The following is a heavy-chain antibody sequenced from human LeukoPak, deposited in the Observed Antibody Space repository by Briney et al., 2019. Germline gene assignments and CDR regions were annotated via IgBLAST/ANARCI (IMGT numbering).Heavy chain of an antibody. D-gene: IGHD5-18*01. CDR3: VLGYSYGYVFDY. J-gene: IGHJ4*02. V-gene: IGHV3-7*01. Sequence: GGSLRLPCAASGFTFSGSWMGWVRQAPGKGLEWVAIINQNGNEKYYVDSVKGRSTISRDNAKNSLFFQMNSLRAEDTAVYFCVLGYSYGYVFDYWGQGTLVTVSS. CDR2: INQNGNEK. CDR1: GFTFSGSW.